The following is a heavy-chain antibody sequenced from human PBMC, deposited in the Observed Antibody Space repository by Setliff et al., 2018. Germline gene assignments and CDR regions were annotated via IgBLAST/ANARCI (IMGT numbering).Heavy chain of an antibody. CDR1: GYTLTTYA. CDR2: INTKTGNP. Sequence: GASVKVSCKASGYTLTTYAMNWVRQAPGQGLEWMGWINTKTGNPTYAQGFTGRFVFSLDTSVSTAYMELSSLRSEDTAVYSCARGSRRVPRLIDYWGQGTLVTVSS. J-gene: IGHJ4*02. CDR3: ARGSRRVPRLIDY. V-gene: IGHV7-4-1*02.